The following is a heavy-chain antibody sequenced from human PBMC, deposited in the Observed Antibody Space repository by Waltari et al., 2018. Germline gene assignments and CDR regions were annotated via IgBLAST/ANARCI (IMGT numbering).Heavy chain of an antibody. CDR3: ARVLSSSLVGYFDY. Sequence: QVQLVESGGGVVQPGRSLRLSCAASGFTFSSYAMHWFRQPPGKGLEWVAVISYDGSNKYYADSVKGRFTISRDNSKNTLYLQMNSLRAEDTAVYYCARVLSSSLVGYFDYWGQGTLVIVSS. D-gene: IGHD6-6*01. V-gene: IGHV3-30-3*01. J-gene: IGHJ4*02. CDR1: GFTFSSYA. CDR2: ISYDGSNK.